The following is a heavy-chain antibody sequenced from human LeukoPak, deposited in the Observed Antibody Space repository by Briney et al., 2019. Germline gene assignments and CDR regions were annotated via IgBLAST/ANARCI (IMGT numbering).Heavy chain of an antibody. Sequence: ASVNVSCKASGYTFTRYDINWVRQATGQGLEWMGWMNPNSCNTGYAQKFQGRVTMTRNTSISTAYMELSSLRSEDTAVYYCARGSKTPEYCSGGSCYYYYYMDVWGKGTTVTVSS. J-gene: IGHJ6*03. V-gene: IGHV1-8*01. CDR3: ARGSKTPEYCSGGSCYYYYYMDV. CDR2: MNPNSCNT. D-gene: IGHD2-15*01. CDR1: GYTFTRYD.